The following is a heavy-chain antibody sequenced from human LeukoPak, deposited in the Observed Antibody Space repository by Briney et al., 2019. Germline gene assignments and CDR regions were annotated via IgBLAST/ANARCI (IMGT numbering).Heavy chain of an antibody. Sequence: SETLSLTCAVSAGSISSGGYSCSWIRQPPGKGLEWIGYIYHSGSTYYNPSLKSRVTISVDRSKNQFSLKLSSVTAADTAVYYCARGGSRFHPWGQGTLVTVSS. D-gene: IGHD5-18*01. V-gene: IGHV4-30-2*01. CDR2: IYHSGST. CDR1: AGSISSGGYS. CDR3: ARGGSRFHP. J-gene: IGHJ5*02.